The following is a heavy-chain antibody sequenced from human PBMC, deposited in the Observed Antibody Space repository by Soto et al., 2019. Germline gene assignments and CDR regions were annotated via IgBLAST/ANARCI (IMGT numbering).Heavy chain of an antibody. V-gene: IGHV3-30*03. CDR3: ARKPETGTTVPFDY. CDR1: GFTFSSYG. J-gene: IGHJ4*02. Sequence: QVQLVESGGGVVQPGRSLRLSWAASGFTFSSYGMHWVRQAPGKGLEWVAVISYDGTEKYHADSVKGRFTISRDNSKNTLYLQVNSLRAEDTAVYYCARKPETGTTVPFDYWGQGTLVTVSS. CDR2: ISYDGTEK. D-gene: IGHD1-1*01.